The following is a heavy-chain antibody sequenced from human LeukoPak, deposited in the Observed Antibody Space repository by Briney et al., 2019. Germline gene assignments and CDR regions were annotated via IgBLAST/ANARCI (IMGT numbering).Heavy chain of an antibody. Sequence: RGSLRLSCAASGFTFSSYWMSWVRQAPGRGLEWVANIKQDGSEKYYVDSVKGRFTISRDNAKNSLYLQMNSLRAEDTAVYYCARVDSSGDDAFDIWGQGTMVTVSS. V-gene: IGHV3-7*01. D-gene: IGHD3-22*01. CDR3: ARVDSSGDDAFDI. CDR2: IKQDGSEK. J-gene: IGHJ3*02. CDR1: GFTFSSYW.